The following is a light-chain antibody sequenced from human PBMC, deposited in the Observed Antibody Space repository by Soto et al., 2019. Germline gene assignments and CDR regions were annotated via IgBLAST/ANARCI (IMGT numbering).Light chain of an antibody. J-gene: IGKJ2*01. Sequence: EIVLTQSPGTLSLSPGERATLSCRASQSVSSSYLAWYQQKPGQAPRLLIYGASSRATGIPDRFSGSGSGPDFTLTISRLEPDDFAVYYCQQYGSSPLTFGQGTKLEIK. CDR2: GAS. CDR1: QSVSSSY. V-gene: IGKV3-20*01. CDR3: QQYGSSPLT.